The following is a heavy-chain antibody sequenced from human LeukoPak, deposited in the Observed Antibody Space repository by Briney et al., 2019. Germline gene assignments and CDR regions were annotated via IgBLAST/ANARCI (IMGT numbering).Heavy chain of an antibody. CDR3: ARTYYDVFSGYYSGGGPFDY. Sequence: SETLSLTCTVSGGSISSYYWSWIRQPAGKGLEWIGRIYTSGSTNYNPSLKSRVTISVDTSKNQFSLKLSSVTVADTAVYYCARTYYDVFSGYYSGGGPFDYWGQGTLVTVSS. D-gene: IGHD3-3*01. CDR2: IYTSGST. V-gene: IGHV4-4*07. CDR1: GGSISSYY. J-gene: IGHJ4*02.